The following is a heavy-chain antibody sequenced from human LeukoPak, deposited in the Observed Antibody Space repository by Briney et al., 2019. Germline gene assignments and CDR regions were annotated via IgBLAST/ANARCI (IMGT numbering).Heavy chain of an antibody. V-gene: IGHV1-2*02. Sequence: ASVKVSFKAFGYSFTGYHLHWVRQAPRQGLECMGWVNPKTGGTNYARRLQGRVTMTRDTSINTVNMELSRLTSDDTAVYYCAREFSSKLEWLAYVTGDDAFDVWGQGTMITVS. D-gene: IGHD3-3*01. CDR3: AREFSSKLEWLAYVTGDDAFDV. CDR1: GYSFTGYH. CDR2: VNPKTGGT. J-gene: IGHJ3*01.